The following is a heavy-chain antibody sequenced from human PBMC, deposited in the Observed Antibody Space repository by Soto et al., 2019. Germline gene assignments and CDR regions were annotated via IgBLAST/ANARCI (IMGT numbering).Heavy chain of an antibody. CDR1: GGSFSGYY. D-gene: IGHD3-22*01. V-gene: IGHV4-34*01. Sequence: SETLSLTCAVYGGSFSGYYWSWIRQPPGKGLEWIGEINHSGSTNYNPSLKSRVTISVDTSKNQFSLKLSSVTAADTAVYYCAGDPDSSGYYYFDYWGQGTLVT. CDR2: INHSGST. J-gene: IGHJ4*02. CDR3: AGDPDSSGYYYFDY.